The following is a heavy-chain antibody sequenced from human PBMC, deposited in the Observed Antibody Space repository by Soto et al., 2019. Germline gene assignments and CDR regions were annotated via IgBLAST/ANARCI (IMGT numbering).Heavy chain of an antibody. Sequence: QVQLVQSGAEVKKPRSSVKVSCKASGGTFSSYAISWVRQAPGQGLEWMGGIIPIFGTANYAQKFQGRVTITADESTSTAYMELSSLRSEDTAVYYCARGPFLLAARHYNWFDPWGQGTLVTVSS. CDR1: GGTFSSYA. J-gene: IGHJ5*02. V-gene: IGHV1-69*12. D-gene: IGHD6-6*01. CDR3: ARGPFLLAARHYNWFDP. CDR2: IIPIFGTA.